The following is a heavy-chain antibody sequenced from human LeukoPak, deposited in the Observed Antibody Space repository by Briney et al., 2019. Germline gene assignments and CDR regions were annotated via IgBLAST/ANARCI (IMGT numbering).Heavy chain of an antibody. Sequence: PSETLSLTCAVSGGSSGSYYWSWLRQPPGRGLEWIGYIYYSGTTNYNPSLKSRVTISVDTPKNQFPLKLTSVTAADTAVFYCPRGDPQTTVPEVLDVWGQGTTVTVSS. CDR3: PRGDPQTTVPEVLDV. CDR1: GGSSGSYY. V-gene: IGHV4-59*01. J-gene: IGHJ6*02. D-gene: IGHD4-17*01. CDR2: IYYSGTT.